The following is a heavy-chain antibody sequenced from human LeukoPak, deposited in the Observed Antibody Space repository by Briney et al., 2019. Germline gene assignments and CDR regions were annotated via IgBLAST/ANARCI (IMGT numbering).Heavy chain of an antibody. Sequence: ASVKVSCKASGYTFTSYGISWVRQAPGQGLEWMGWISAYNGNTNYAQKLQGRVTMTTDTSTSTAYMELRSLRSDDTAVYYCARVAAAGTNSFSETWGQGTLVTVSS. CDR3: ARVAAAGTNSFSET. V-gene: IGHV1-18*01. J-gene: IGHJ5*02. CDR1: GYTFTSYG. CDR2: ISAYNGNT. D-gene: IGHD6-13*01.